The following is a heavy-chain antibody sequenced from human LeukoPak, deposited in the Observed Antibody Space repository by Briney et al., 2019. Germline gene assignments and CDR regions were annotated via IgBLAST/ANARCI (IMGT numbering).Heavy chain of an antibody. CDR3: ARPYYYDSRIDP. J-gene: IGHJ5*02. V-gene: IGHV4-30-4*08. CDR2: MYFSGST. CDR1: GGSISSGDYY. Sequence: SQTLSLTCTVSGGSISSGDYYWSWIRQPPGKGLEWIAYMYFSGSTYYNPSLKSRVTMSADTSKNQLSLKLSSVTAADTAVYYCARPYYYDSRIDPWGQGILVTVSS. D-gene: IGHD3-22*01.